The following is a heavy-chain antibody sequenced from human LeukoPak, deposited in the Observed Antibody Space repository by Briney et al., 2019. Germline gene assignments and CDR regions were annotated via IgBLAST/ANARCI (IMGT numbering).Heavy chain of an antibody. J-gene: IGHJ4*02. D-gene: IGHD3-22*01. V-gene: IGHV5-51*01. CDR3: ARRRGSRYYYDSSGYYYFDY. CDR1: GYSFTSYW. Sequence: GESLKISCKGSGYSFTSYWIGWVRQMPGKGLEWMGIIYPGDSDTRYSPSFQGQVTISADKSISTAYLQWSSLKASDTAMYYCARRRGSRYYYDSSGYYYFDYWGQGTLVTVSS. CDR2: IYPGDSDT.